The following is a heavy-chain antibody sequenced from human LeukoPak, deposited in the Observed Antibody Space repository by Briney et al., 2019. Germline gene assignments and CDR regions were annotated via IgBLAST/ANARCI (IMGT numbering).Heavy chain of an antibody. D-gene: IGHD6-13*01. Sequence: GGSLRLSCAASGFTLSSYEMNWVRQAPGKGLEWVSYISSSGSTIYYADSVKGRFTISRDNAKNSLYLQMNSLRAEDTAVYYCARGYSSCWYSSGDFDYWGQGTLVTVSS. V-gene: IGHV3-48*03. CDR1: GFTLSSYE. J-gene: IGHJ4*02. CDR2: ISSSGSTI. CDR3: ARGYSSCWYSSGDFDY.